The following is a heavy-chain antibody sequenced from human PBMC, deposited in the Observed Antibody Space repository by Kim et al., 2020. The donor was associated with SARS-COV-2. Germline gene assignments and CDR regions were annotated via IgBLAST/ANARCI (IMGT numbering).Heavy chain of an antibody. CDR1: GFTFSSYE. CDR2: ISSGGSSI. J-gene: IGHJ3*02. D-gene: IGHD3-16*01. Sequence: GGSLRLSCAASGFTFSSYEMTWVRQAPGKGLVWISYISSGGSSIYYADSVKGRFTISRDNAKTSLYLQMNSLEAEDTAVYYCARDMRASDNAFDIWGQGTMVTVSS. CDR3: ARDMRASDNAFDI. V-gene: IGHV3-48*03.